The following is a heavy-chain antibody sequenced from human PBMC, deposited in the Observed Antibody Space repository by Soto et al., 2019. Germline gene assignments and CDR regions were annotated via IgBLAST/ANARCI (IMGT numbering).Heavy chain of an antibody. CDR3: AHRVLRTVFGLVTTTAIYFDF. V-gene: IGHV2-5*02. J-gene: IGHJ4*02. CDR1: GFSLTTSGVG. D-gene: IGHD3-3*01. Sequence: QITLNESGPTVVRPTETLTLTCRFSGFSLTTSGVGVGWVRQSPGKAPEWLAPIYWDDDKRYSESLKSRLTSTKDTSKNQVVLTVANLDPTDTATYYCAHRVLRTVFGLVTTTAIYFDFWGQGTPVAVSS. CDR2: IYWDDDK.